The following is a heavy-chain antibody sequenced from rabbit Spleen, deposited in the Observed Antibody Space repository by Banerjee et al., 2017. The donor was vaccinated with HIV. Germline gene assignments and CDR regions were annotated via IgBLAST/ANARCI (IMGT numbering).Heavy chain of an antibody. V-gene: IGHV1S45*01. CDR3: ARDTGSSFSSYGMDL. J-gene: IGHJ6*01. CDR2: INAVTGKA. D-gene: IGHD8-1*01. CDR1: GFDFSSYG. Sequence: QEQLVESGGGLVQPGGSLKLSCEASGFDFSSYGVSWVRQAPGKGLEWIACINAVTGKAVYASWAIGRFTFSKTSSTTVTLQMTSLTAADTATYFCARDTGSSFSSYGMDLWGPGTLVTVS.